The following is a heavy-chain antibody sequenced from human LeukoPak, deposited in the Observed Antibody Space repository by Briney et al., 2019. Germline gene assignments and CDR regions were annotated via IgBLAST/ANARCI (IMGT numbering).Heavy chain of an antibody. CDR1: GFTLTNYA. V-gene: IGHV3-23*01. CDR3: AKFRPITSVAGTIFHY. Sequence: GGSLTLSCAASGFTLTNYAMSWVRQAPGKGLEWVSAISGNGDSTYYADSVKGRFTISRDNSKNTLYLQMNSLRAEDTAVYYCAKFRPITSVAGTIFHYWGQGALVTVSS. CDR2: ISGNGDST. J-gene: IGHJ4*02. D-gene: IGHD6-19*01.